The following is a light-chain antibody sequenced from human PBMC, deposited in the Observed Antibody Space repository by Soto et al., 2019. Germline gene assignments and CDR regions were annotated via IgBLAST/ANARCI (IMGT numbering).Light chain of an antibody. V-gene: IGLV2-14*01. CDR3: SSFTSSSTLYV. CDR2: EVN. Sequence: QSALTQPASVSGSPGQSITISCTGTSSDVGGYKYVSWYQQHPGKAPKLMIYEVNNRPSGVSNRFSGSKSGNTASLTVSGLQAEDEADYYCSSFTSSSTLYVFGTGTKLT. CDR1: SSDVGGYKY. J-gene: IGLJ1*01.